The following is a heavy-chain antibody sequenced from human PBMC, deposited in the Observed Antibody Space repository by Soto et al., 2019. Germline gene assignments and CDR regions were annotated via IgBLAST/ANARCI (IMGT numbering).Heavy chain of an antibody. CDR1: GYTFTSYG. CDR3: ARASSSSSYYYYGMDV. D-gene: IGHD6-6*01. V-gene: IGHV1-18*01. CDR2: ISAYNGNT. J-gene: IGHJ6*02. Sequence: ASVKVSCKASGYTFTSYGVSWVRQAPGQGLEWMGWISAYNGNTNYAQKLQGRVTMTTDTSTSTAYMELRSLRSDDTAVYYCARASSSSSYYYYGMDVWGQGTTVTVPS.